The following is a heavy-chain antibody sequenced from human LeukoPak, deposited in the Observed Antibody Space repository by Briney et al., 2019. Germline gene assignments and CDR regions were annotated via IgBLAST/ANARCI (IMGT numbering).Heavy chain of an antibody. CDR2: ISDSGGRT. CDR1: GITLSNYG. V-gene: IGHV3-23*01. D-gene: IGHD3-22*01. Sequence: GGSLRLSCAVSGITLSNYGMSWVRQAPGKGLERVAGISDSGGRTNYADSVKGRFTISRDNPKNTLYLQMNSLRAEDTAVYFCAKRGVVIRVILVGFHKEAYYFDSWGQGALVTVSA. J-gene: IGHJ4*02. CDR3: AKRGVVIRVILVGFHKEAYYFDS.